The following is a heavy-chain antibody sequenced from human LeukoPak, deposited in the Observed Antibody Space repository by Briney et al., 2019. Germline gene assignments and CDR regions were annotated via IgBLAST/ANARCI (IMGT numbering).Heavy chain of an antibody. Sequence: PSETLSLTCTVSGGSISSYYWSWIRQPPGKGLEWIGYIYYSGSTNYNPSLKSRVTISVDTSKNQFSLKLSSVTAADTAVYYCARHVIFEYGSGWYGAFDIWGQGTMVTVSS. CDR2: IYYSGST. V-gene: IGHV4-59*08. CDR1: GGSISSYY. D-gene: IGHD6-19*01. CDR3: ARHVIFEYGSGWYGAFDI. J-gene: IGHJ3*02.